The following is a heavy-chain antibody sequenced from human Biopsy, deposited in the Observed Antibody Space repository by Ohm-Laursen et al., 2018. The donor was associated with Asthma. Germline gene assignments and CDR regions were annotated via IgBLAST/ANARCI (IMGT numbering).Heavy chain of an antibody. CDR3: ARAVDYSHYYGIDV. D-gene: IGHD3-10*01. CDR1: GYTFNSAG. Sequence: ASVKVSCKTSGYTFNSAGITWARQAPGQGLEWMGWISVYNGNTEVAQKLQDRVTMITDTSTSTADMELRSLRSDDTAVYFCARAVDYSHYYGIDVWGQGTTVTVS. CDR2: ISVYNGNT. V-gene: IGHV1-18*01. J-gene: IGHJ6*02.